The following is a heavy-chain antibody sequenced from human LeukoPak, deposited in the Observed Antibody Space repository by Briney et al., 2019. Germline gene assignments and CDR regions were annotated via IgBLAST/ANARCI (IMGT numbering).Heavy chain of an antibody. D-gene: IGHD6-13*01. CDR2: ISSNGGST. J-gene: IGHJ4*02. CDR3: ARDGTSGYSSSWYYFDY. CDR1: GFTFKDYG. Sequence: PGGSLRLSCAASGFTFKDYGMNWVRQAPGKGLEYVSAISSNGGSTYYANSVKGRFTISRDNSKNTLYLQMGSLRAEDMAVYYCARDGTSGYSSSWYYFDYWGQGTLVTVSS. V-gene: IGHV3-64*01.